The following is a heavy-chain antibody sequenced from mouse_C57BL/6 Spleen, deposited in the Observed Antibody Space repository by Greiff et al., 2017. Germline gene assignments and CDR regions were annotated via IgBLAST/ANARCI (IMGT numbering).Heavy chain of an antibody. J-gene: IGHJ4*01. D-gene: IGHD2-10*01. CDR3: GRNPTVVNRAMDD. V-gene: IGHV2-2*01. CDR1: GFSLTSYG. CDR2: IWSGGST. Sequence: QVQLKESGPGLVQPSQSLSITCTVSGFSLTSYGVHWVRQSPGKGLEWLGVIWSGGSTDYNAAFISRLSISKDNSKSQVFFKMNSLQADDTAIYYCGRNPTVVNRAMDDWGQGTSVTVAS.